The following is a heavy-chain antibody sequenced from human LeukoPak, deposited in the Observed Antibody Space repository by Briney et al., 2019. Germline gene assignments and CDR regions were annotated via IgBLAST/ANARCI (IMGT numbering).Heavy chain of an antibody. V-gene: IGHV3-48*01. Sequence: GGSLRLSCAASGFTFSSYSMNWVRQTPGQGLEWVSYISSSSSTIYYADSVRGRFTISRDNAKNSLCLQMNSLRAEDTAVYYCAREVGGNSDYWGQGTLVTVSS. CDR3: AREVGGNSDY. D-gene: IGHD4-23*01. CDR1: GFTFSSYS. J-gene: IGHJ4*02. CDR2: ISSSSSTI.